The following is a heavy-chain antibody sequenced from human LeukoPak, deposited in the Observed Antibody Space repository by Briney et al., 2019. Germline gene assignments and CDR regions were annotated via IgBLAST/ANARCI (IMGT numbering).Heavy chain of an antibody. Sequence: SQTLSLTCATSGDSVSSNRAAWNWIRQSPSRGLEWLGRTYYRSKWYNDYAVSVKSRITINPDTSKNQFSLQLNSVTPEDTAVYYCARESQLVVPAATYFDYWGQGTLVTVSS. V-gene: IGHV6-1*01. CDR3: ARESQLVVPAATYFDY. D-gene: IGHD2-2*01. CDR1: GDSVSSNRAA. CDR2: TYYRSKWYN. J-gene: IGHJ4*02.